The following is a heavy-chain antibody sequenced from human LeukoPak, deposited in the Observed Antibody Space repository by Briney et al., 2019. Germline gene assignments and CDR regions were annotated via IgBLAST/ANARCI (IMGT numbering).Heavy chain of an antibody. V-gene: IGHV3-48*03. CDR1: GFTFSSYE. Sequence: GGSLRLSCAASGFTFSSYEMNWVRQAPGKGLEWVSYISSSGSTIYYADSVKGRFTISRDNAKNSLYLQMNSLRAEDTAVYYCAREVGATSVGAFDIWGQGTMVTVCS. CDR3: AREVGATSVGAFDI. J-gene: IGHJ3*02. D-gene: IGHD1-26*01. CDR2: ISSSGSTI.